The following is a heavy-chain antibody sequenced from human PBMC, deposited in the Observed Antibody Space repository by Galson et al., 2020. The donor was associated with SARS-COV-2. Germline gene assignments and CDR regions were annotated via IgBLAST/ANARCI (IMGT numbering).Heavy chain of an antibody. J-gene: IGHJ4*02. CDR3: ATFLVGDTKGLSDF. Sequence: GGSLRLSCVVSGLTISTYSMNWVRQAPGKGLEWISSISSSSSTIYYADSVKGRFTISRDNAKNSLFLQMQSLRDEDTAVYYCATFLVGDTKGLSDFWGQGTLVTVSS. CDR1: GLTISTYS. CDR2: ISSSSSTI. V-gene: IGHV3-48*02. D-gene: IGHD1-26*01.